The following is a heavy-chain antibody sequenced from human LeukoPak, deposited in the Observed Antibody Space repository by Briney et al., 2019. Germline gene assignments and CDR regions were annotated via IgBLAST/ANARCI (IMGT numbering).Heavy chain of an antibody. Sequence: SETLSLTCAVSGGSISSGGYSWSWIRQPPGTGLEWIGYIYHSGSTYYNPSLKSRVTISVDRSKNQFSLKLSSVTAADTAVYYCARADYGVFDYWGQGTLVTVSS. CDR2: IYHSGST. CDR3: ARADYGVFDY. CDR1: GGSISSGGYS. V-gene: IGHV4-30-2*01. J-gene: IGHJ4*02. D-gene: IGHD4-17*01.